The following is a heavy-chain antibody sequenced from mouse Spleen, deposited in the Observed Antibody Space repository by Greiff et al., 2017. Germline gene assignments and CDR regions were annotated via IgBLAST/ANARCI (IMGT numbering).Heavy chain of an antibody. CDR3: ARQRGLYYDYGYAMDY. CDR1: GFTFSSYA. D-gene: IGHD2-4*01. CDR2: ISSGGGNT. Sequence: EVMLVESGGGLVKLGGSLNLSCAASGFTFSSYAMSWVRQTPEKRLEWVATISSGGGNTYYPDSVKGRFTISRDNAKNTLYLQISSLKSEDTAMYYCARQRGLYYDYGYAMDYWGQGTSVTVSS. V-gene: IGHV5-9*01. J-gene: IGHJ4*01.